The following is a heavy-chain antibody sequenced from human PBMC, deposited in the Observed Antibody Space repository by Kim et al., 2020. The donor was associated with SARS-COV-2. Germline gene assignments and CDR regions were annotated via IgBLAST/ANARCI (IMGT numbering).Heavy chain of an antibody. CDR1: GGSISSSSYY. CDR2: IYYSGST. CDR3: AGHKRMIAARPGDVGY. V-gene: IGHV4-39*01. Sequence: SETLSLTCTVSGGSISSSSYYWGWIRQPPGKGLEWIGSIYYSGSTYYNPSLKSRVTISVDTSKNQFSLKLSSVTAADTAVYYCAGHKRMIAARPGDVGYWGQGTLVTVSS. J-gene: IGHJ4*02. D-gene: IGHD6-6*01.